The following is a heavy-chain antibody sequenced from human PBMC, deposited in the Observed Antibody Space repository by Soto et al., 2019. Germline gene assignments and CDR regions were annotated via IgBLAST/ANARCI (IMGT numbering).Heavy chain of an antibody. Sequence: EVQLVESGGGLVKPGGSLRLSCAASGFTFSSYSMNWVRQAPGKGLEWVSSISSSSSYIYYADSVKGRFTISRDNAKNSLYLQMNSLRAEDTAVDYCARKYDYGDPFDYWGQGTLVTVSS. CDR2: ISSSSSYI. D-gene: IGHD4-17*01. V-gene: IGHV3-21*01. CDR3: ARKYDYGDPFDY. J-gene: IGHJ4*02. CDR1: GFTFSSYS.